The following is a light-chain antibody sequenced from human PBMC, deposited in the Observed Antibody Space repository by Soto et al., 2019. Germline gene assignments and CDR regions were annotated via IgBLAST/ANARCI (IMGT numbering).Light chain of an antibody. CDR2: AAS. Sequence: DIQMTQSPSSVSASVGDRVTITCRASQGVSTWLAWYQQKPRKAPELLIYAASSLQSGVPTRFSGSGSGTDFTLTISSLQPQDSATYYFQQADSFPPTFGQGTNLDIK. V-gene: IGKV1-12*01. J-gene: IGKJ2*01. CDR3: QQADSFPPT. CDR1: QGVSTW.